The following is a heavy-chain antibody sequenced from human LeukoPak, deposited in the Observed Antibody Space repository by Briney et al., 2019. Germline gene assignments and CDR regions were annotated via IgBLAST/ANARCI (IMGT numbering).Heavy chain of an antibody. J-gene: IGHJ4*02. D-gene: IGHD3-3*01. CDR2: ISSSSSYI. Sequence: PGGSLRLSCAASGFTFSSYSMNWVRQAPGKGLEWVSSISSSSSYIYYADSVKGRFTISRDNAKNSLYLHMNSLRGEDTAVYYCARGGLTYYDFWSGPYYFEYWGQGTLVTVSS. CDR1: GFTFSSYS. V-gene: IGHV3-21*01. CDR3: ARGGLTYYDFWSGPYYFEY.